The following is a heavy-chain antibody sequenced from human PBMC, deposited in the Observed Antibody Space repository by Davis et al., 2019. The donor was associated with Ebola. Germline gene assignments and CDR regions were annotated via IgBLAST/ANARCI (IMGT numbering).Heavy chain of an antibody. CDR3: ARDLLGWNIVVVPAAIPMAYFDY. D-gene: IGHD2-2*01. V-gene: IGHV3-11*04. Sequence: GGSLRLSCAASGFTFSDYYMSWIRPAPGKGLEWVSYISSSRSTIYYADSVKGRFTISRYNAKNSLYLQMNSLRAEDTAVYYCARDLLGWNIVVVPAAIPMAYFDYWGQGTLVTVSS. CDR1: GFTFSDYY. CDR2: ISSSRSTI. J-gene: IGHJ4*02.